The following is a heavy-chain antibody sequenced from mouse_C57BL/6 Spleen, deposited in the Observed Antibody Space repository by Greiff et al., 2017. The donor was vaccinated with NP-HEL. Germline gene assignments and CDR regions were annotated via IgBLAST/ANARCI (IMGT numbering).Heavy chain of an antibody. CDR2: ISSGGDYI. Sequence: EVQVVESGEGLVKPGGSLKLSCAASGFTFSSYAMSWVRQTPEKRLEWVAYISSGGDYIYYADTVKGRFTISRDNARNTLYLQMSSLKSEDTAMYYCTREDGYYVWFAYWGQGTLVTVSA. CDR1: GFTFSSYA. V-gene: IGHV5-9-1*02. D-gene: IGHD2-3*01. CDR3: TREDGYYVWFAY. J-gene: IGHJ3*01.